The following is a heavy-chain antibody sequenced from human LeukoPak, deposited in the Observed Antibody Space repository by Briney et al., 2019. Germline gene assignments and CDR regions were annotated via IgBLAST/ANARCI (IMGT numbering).Heavy chain of an antibody. V-gene: IGHV3-7*03. D-gene: IGHD1-26*01. Sequence: GGSLRLPCAASEFTFSSYWMSWVRQAPGKGLEWVANIKQDGSEKYYVDSVKGRFTISRDNAKNSLYLQMNSLRAEDTALYYCASGGIYYGAAFDFWGQGTLVTVSS. CDR1: EFTFSSYW. CDR2: IKQDGSEK. CDR3: ASGGIYYGAAFDF. J-gene: IGHJ4*02.